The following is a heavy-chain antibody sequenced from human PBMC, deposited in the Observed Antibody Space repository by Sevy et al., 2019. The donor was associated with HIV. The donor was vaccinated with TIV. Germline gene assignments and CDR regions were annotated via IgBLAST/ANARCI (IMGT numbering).Heavy chain of an antibody. D-gene: IGHD3-3*01. CDR1: GFTFSSYW. Sequence: GGSLRLSCAASGFTFSSYWMSWVRQAPGKGLEWVANIKQDGSEKYYVDSLMGRFTISRDNAKNSLYLQMNSLKGEDMGVYDCARDPADIVGVVIIPLHGMDVWGQGTTVTVSS. V-gene: IGHV3-7*01. J-gene: IGHJ6*02. CDR2: IKQDGSEK. CDR3: ARDPADIVGVVIIPLHGMDV.